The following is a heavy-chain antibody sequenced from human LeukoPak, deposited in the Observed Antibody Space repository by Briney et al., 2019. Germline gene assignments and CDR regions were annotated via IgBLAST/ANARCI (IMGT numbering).Heavy chain of an antibody. CDR3: ARLRCMLGGSCYSGWFDP. CDR2: SYPGDSDT. Sequence: PGSSLKFCCTCSCNSISSDLSFGVRQMPEKGVGWMWISYPGDSDTYESPFFQGPVTLSADKSISTAYLQWSSLKASDTAMYYCARLRCMLGGSCYSGWFDPWGQGTLVTVSS. D-gene: IGHD2-15*01. J-gene: IGHJ5*02. CDR1: CNSISSDL. V-gene: IGHV5-51*01.